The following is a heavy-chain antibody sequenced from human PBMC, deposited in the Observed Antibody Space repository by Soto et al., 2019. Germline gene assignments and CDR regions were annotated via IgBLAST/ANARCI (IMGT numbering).Heavy chain of an antibody. D-gene: IGHD2-2*01. Sequence: EVQLVESGGGLVKPGGSLRLSCAASGFTFSNSGMNWVRQAPGKGLEWVSSISSSSSYMYYADSVKGRFTISRDNAKNXLYLQMNSLRAEATAVYYCARDCSSTSCYGGHFDYWGQGTLVTVSS. CDR1: GFTFSNSG. V-gene: IGHV3-21*01. J-gene: IGHJ4*02. CDR2: ISSSSSYM. CDR3: ARDCSSTSCYGGHFDY.